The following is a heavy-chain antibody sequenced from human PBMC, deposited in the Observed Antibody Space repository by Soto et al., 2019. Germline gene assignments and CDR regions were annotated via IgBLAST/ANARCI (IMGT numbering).Heavy chain of an antibody. D-gene: IGHD3-3*01. J-gene: IGHJ4*02. CDR3: ASTRGY. CDR2: IQEDGSKT. Sequence: EVQVVESGGGLVQPGGSLRLSCAVSGLTFSGYWMKGVRQAPGKGLEWVATIQEDGSKTYYLDSVKGRFTISRDSAKNSVYLQMNSLRVDDTAVYYCASTRGYWGQGTLVTVSS. V-gene: IGHV3-7*05. CDR1: GLTFSGYW.